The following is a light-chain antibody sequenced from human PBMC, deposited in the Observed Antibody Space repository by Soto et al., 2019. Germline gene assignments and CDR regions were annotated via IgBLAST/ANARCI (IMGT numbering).Light chain of an antibody. CDR1: QTVPSR. Sequence: EIVLTQSRATLSVSPGESVTLXRRASQTVPSRIAWYQQKPGQAPSLLIYGASTRATGVPDRFSGTGSGTEFTLTISSLKSEDYAVYYCQQRSNWPLTFGPGTKVDI. V-gene: IGKV3-15*01. J-gene: IGKJ3*01. CDR2: GAS. CDR3: QQRSNWPLT.